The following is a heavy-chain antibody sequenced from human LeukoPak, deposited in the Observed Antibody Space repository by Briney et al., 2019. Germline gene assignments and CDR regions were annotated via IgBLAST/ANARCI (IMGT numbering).Heavy chain of an antibody. CDR2: ISWNSGNI. Sequence: GRSLRLSCAAAGFNFDDYAMHWVRHAPGKGLEGVSGISWNSGNIEYADSVKGRFTISRDNAKNSLYLQMNSLRPEDTALYYCAKGAAQAHNWFDPWGQGTLVIVSS. J-gene: IGHJ5*02. CDR3: AKGAAQAHNWFDP. V-gene: IGHV3-9*01. CDR1: GFNFDDYA. D-gene: IGHD2-15*01.